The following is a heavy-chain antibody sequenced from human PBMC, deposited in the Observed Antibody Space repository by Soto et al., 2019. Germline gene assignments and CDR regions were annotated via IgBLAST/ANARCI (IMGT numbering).Heavy chain of an antibody. V-gene: IGHV3-11*05. CDR1: GFTFSDYY. J-gene: IGHJ5*02. CDR2: ISSSSSHI. D-gene: IGHD6-19*01. Sequence: PGGSLRLSCEASGFTFSDYYMSWIRQAPGRGLEWLSYISSSSSHISYADSVRGRFTTSRDNAKNSLYLQMNSLRAEDTAVYYCARDSAVAGTDSWFDPWGQGTLVTVSS. CDR3: ARDSAVAGTDSWFDP.